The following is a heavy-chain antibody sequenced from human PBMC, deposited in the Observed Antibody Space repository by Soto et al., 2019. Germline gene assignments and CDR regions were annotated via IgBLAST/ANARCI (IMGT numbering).Heavy chain of an antibody. CDR2: IYSSGST. V-gene: IGHV4-4*07. Sequence: QVQLQESGPGLVKPSETLSLTCTVSGGSIKNHYWNWIRQPAGKGLEWIGRIYSSGSTNYNPSLKSRVTMLVDTSRSQFSLNLNSVTAADTAVYYCAGIGEDIFYGMDVWGQGTTVTVSS. J-gene: IGHJ6*02. CDR3: AGIGEDIFYGMDV. D-gene: IGHD2-15*01. CDR1: GGSIKNHY.